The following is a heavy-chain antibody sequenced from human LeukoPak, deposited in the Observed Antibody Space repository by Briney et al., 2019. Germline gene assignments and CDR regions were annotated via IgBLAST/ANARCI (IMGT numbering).Heavy chain of an antibody. D-gene: IGHD3-3*01. Sequence: GGSLRLSCAASGFTFDDYAMRWVRQAPGKGLEWVSLISGDGGSTYYADSVKGRFTISRDNSKNSLYLQMNSLRTEDTALYYCAKDLIFGVVIIPVRNWFDPWGQGTLVTVS. V-gene: IGHV3-43*02. CDR3: AKDLIFGVVIIPVRNWFDP. CDR2: ISGDGGST. J-gene: IGHJ5*02. CDR1: GFTFDDYA.